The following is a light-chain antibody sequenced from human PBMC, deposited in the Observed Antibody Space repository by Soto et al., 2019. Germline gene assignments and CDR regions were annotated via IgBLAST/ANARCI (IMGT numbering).Light chain of an antibody. CDR1: SSDVGGYDY. CDR2: DVT. CDR3: SSYTSSSTLFV. J-gene: IGLJ1*01. V-gene: IGLV2-14*01. Sequence: QSALTQPASVSGSPGQSITISCTGTSSDVGGYDYVSWYQQHPGKAPQLMIYDVTNRPSGVSNRVSGSKSGSTASLTISGLQAEDEADYYYSSYTSSSTLFVFGTGTKLTVL.